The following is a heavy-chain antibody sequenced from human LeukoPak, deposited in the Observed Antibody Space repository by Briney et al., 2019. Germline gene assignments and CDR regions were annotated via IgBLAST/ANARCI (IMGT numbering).Heavy chain of an antibody. Sequence: PSETLSLTCTVSGGSITNLNFYWTWIRQPAGKRLEWIGRIYTSGGTNYNPSLKSRVTISVDTSKNQFSLKLSSVTAADTAVYYCASGGGNYYGSGSYYNVYWGQGTLVTVSS. CDR1: GGSITNLNFY. CDR2: IYTSGGT. CDR3: ASGGGNYYGSGSYYNVY. J-gene: IGHJ4*02. V-gene: IGHV4-61*02. D-gene: IGHD3-10*01.